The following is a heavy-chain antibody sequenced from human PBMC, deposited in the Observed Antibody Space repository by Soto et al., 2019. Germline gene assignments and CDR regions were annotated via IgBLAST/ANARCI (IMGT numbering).Heavy chain of an antibody. V-gene: IGHV1-3*01. D-gene: IGHD2-21*02. Sequence: VKVSCKASGYTFTSYAMHWVRQAPGQRLEWMGWINAGNGNTKYSQKFQGRVTITRDTSASTAYMELSSLRSEDTAVYYCARSIVVVTALAYWGQGTLVTVYS. CDR2: INAGNGNT. CDR3: ARSIVVVTALAY. J-gene: IGHJ4*02. CDR1: GYTFTSYA.